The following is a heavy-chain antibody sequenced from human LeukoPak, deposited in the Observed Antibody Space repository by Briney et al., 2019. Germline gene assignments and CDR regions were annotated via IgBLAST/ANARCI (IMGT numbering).Heavy chain of an antibody. CDR2: IKSKTDGGTT. V-gene: IGHV3-15*01. D-gene: IGHD3-22*01. Sequence: GGSLRLSCAASGFTFSNAWMSWVRQAPGKGLEWVGRIKSKTDGGTTDYAAPVKGRFTISRDDSKNTLYLQMNSLKTEDTAVYYCTTDPPYDSRGYYYPYYYYYMDVWGKGTTVTVSS. CDR3: TTDPPYDSRGYYYPYYYYYMDV. CDR1: GFTFSNAW. J-gene: IGHJ6*03.